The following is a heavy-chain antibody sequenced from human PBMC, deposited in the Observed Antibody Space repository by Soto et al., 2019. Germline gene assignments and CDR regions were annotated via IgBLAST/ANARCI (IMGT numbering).Heavy chain of an antibody. D-gene: IGHD2-21*02. V-gene: IGHV3-23*01. CDR2: ISGSGGST. CDR1: GFTFSSYA. CDR3: VKNLPSAILKKFYYYYGMDV. J-gene: IGHJ6*02. Sequence: PGGSLRLSCAASGFTFSSYAMSWVRQAPGKGLEWVSAISGSGGSTYYADSVKGRFTISRDNSKNTLYLQMNSLRAEDTAVYYCVKNLPSAILKKFYYYYGMDVWGQGTTVTVSS.